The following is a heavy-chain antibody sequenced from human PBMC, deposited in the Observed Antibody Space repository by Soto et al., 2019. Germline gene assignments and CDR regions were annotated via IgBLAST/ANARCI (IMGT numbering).Heavy chain of an antibody. CDR3: TRHCSSTSCGYYFDY. V-gene: IGHV3-73*01. D-gene: IGHD2-2*01. J-gene: IGHJ4*02. Sequence: GGSLRLSCAASGFTFSGSAMHWVRQASGKGLEWVGRIRSKANSYATAYAASVKGRFTISRDDSKNTAYLQMNSLKTEDTAVYYCTRHCSSTSCGYYFDYWGQGTLVTVSS. CDR1: GFTFSGSA. CDR2: IRSKANSYAT.